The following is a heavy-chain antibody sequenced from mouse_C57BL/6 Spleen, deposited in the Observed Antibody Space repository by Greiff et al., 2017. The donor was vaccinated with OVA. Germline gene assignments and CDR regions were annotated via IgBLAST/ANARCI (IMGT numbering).Heavy chain of an antibody. CDR2: IDPSDSYT. D-gene: IGHD2-5*01. CDR3: ARTYSNYDWFAY. V-gene: IGHV1-69*01. CDR1: GYTFPSYW. J-gene: IGHJ3*01. Sequence: QQSCKASGYTFPSYWMHWVKQRPGQGLEWIGEIDPSDSYTNYNQKFKGKSTLTVDKSSSTAYMQLSSLTSEDSAVYYCARTYSNYDWFAYWGQGTLVTVSA.